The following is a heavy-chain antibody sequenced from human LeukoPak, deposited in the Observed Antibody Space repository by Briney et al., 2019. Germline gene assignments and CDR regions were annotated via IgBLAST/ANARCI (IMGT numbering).Heavy chain of an antibody. CDR3: ANLGVSDAFDI. J-gene: IGHJ3*02. V-gene: IGHV3-30*18. CDR2: ISYDGSNK. CDR1: GFTFSSYG. Sequence: PGGSLRLSCAASGFTFSSYGMHWVRQAPGKGLEWVAVISYDGSNKYYADSVKGRFTISRDNSKNTLYLQMNSLRAEDTAVYYCANLGVSDAFDIWGQGTMVTVSS. D-gene: IGHD3-10*01.